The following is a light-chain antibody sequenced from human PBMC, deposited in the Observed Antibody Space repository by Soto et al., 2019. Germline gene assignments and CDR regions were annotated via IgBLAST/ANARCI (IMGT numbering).Light chain of an antibody. V-gene: IGKV3-11*02. CDR1: QRFXSN. Sequence: QSAATLSASTGERATLTCRASQRFXSNFAWDQEKPGQAPRLLISYASNRATGIPARFSGSGSGRDFTLTISSLGPEEFAVYYCRQRQYWPTIPFGQGTRLDIK. CDR2: YAS. CDR3: RQRQYWPTIP. J-gene: IGKJ5*01.